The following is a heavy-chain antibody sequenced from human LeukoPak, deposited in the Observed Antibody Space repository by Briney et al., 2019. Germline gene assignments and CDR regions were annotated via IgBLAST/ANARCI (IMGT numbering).Heavy chain of an antibody. J-gene: IGHJ4*02. D-gene: IGHD3-22*01. V-gene: IGHV3-64*01. CDR3: AREGDSSGYAFDY. CDR1: GFTFSSYA. Sequence: GGSLRLSCGASGFTFSSYAMHWVRQAPGKGLEYVSAISSNGGSTYYANSVKGRFTISRDNSKNTLYLQMGSLRAEDMAVYYCAREGDSSGYAFDYWGQGTLVTVSS. CDR2: ISSNGGST.